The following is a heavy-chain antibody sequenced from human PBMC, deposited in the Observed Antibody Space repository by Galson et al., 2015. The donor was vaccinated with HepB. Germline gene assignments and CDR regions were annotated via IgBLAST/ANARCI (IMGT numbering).Heavy chain of an antibody. CDR3: ARGNNPILGRRAVGGDY. CDR1: GGSFSGYY. V-gene: IGHV4-34*01. J-gene: IGHJ4*02. D-gene: IGHD3-3*01. Sequence: TLSLTCAVYGGSFSGYYWSWIRQPPGKGLEWIGEINHSGSTNYNPSLKSRVTISVDTSKNQFSLKLSSVTAADTAVYYCARGNNPILGRRAVGGDYWGQGTLVTVSS. CDR2: INHSGST.